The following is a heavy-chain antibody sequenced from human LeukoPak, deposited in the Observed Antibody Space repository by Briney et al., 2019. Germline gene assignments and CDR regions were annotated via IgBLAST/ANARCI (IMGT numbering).Heavy chain of an antibody. CDR1: GFTFSSYA. CDR3: ARHGIFVWGNYRSFDL. D-gene: IGHD3-16*02. CDR2: INHSGST. J-gene: IGHJ2*01. V-gene: IGHV4-34*01. Sequence: GSLRLSCAASGFTFSSYAMGWVRQPPGKGLEWIGEINHSGSTNYNPSLESRVSISIDTSKNQFSLELSSVTAADTAVYYCARHGIFVWGNYRSFDLWGRGTLVTVSS.